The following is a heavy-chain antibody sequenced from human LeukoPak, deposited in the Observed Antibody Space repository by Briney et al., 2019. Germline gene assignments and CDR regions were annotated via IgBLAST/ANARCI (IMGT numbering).Heavy chain of an antibody. CDR2: IKEDGSEK. V-gene: IGHV3-7*01. CDR1: GFTLSTYW. D-gene: IGHD1-26*01. J-gene: IGHJ4*02. CDR3: AKPPYSGSYPSHLV. Sequence: GGSLRLSCGASGFTLSTYWMTWVRQAPGKGLEWVANIKEDGSEKNHVDSLKGRFTISRDNAKNSVYLQMNSLRAEDTAVYYCAKPPYSGSYPSHLVWGQGTLVTVSS.